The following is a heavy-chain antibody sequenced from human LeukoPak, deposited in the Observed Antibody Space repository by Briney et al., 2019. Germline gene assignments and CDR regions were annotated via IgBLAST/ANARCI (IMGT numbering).Heavy chain of an antibody. D-gene: IGHD2-8*01. CDR2: INPNSGGP. Sequence: GASVKVSCKASGYTFTGHYIHCVRQAPGQGFEWMGWINPNSGGPNYAQKFQGRVTMTSDTSISTAYMELSRLRSDDTAVYYCARVGYCTHGVCYSMDVWGKGTTVTVSS. V-gene: IGHV1-2*02. CDR3: ARVGYCTHGVCYSMDV. J-gene: IGHJ6*03. CDR1: GYTFTGHY.